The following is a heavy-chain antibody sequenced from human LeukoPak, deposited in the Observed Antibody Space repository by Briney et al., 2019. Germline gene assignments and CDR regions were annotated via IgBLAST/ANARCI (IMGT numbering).Heavy chain of an antibody. CDR1: GGSLSGSY. J-gene: IGHJ4*02. CDR2: IFYTGST. CDR3: TKQAYCSYSTCPPFDF. V-gene: IGHV4-59*08. Sequence: SETLSLTCTVSGGSLSGSYWSWIRQPPGKGVEWIGYIFYTGSTKYNPSLKSRVTMSIDTSKNEFSLKLNSVTATDTAVYYCTKQAYCSYSTCPPFDFWGQGVLVTVSS. D-gene: IGHD3-3*01.